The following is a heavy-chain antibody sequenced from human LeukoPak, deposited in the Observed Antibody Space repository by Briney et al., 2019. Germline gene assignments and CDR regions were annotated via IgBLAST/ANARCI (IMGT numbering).Heavy chain of an antibody. J-gene: IGHJ4*02. V-gene: IGHV3-23*01. D-gene: IGHD6-19*01. CDR3: AKGKTGAGTGGHNFDY. Sequence: PGGSLRLSCAASGITFSNYAMSWVRQAPGKGLEWVSAITGSSGITYYADSVKGRFTISRDNSKDTLYLQMNSLGVEDTAIYYCAKGKTGAGTGGHNFDYWGQGTLVTISS. CDR1: GITFSNYA. CDR2: ITGSSGIT.